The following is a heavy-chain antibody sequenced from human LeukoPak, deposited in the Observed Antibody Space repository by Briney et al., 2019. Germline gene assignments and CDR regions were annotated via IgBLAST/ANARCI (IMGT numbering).Heavy chain of an antibody. CDR3: ARGGAVYYYGSGSYYKTYYFDY. V-gene: IGHV4-39*01. CDR2: IYYSGST. CDR1: GGSISSSSYY. D-gene: IGHD3-10*01. Sequence: SETLSLTCTVSGGSISSSSYYWGWIRQPPGKGLEWIGSIYYSGSTYYNPSLKSRVTISVDTSKNQFSLKLSSVTAADTAVYYCARGGAVYYYGSGSYYKTYYFDYWGQGTLVTVSS. J-gene: IGHJ4*02.